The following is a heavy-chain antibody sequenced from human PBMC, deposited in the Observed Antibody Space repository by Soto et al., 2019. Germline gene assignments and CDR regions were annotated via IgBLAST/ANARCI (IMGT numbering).Heavy chain of an antibody. V-gene: IGHV1-46*01. CDR3: ARGDITILGVVIVLTYYGMDV. J-gene: IGHJ6*02. CDR2: INPSGGST. CDR1: GYTFTSYY. Sequence: QVQLVQSGAEVKKPGASVKVSCKASGYTFTSYYMHWVRQAPGQGLEWMGIINPSGGSTSYAQKFQGRVTMTRDTSTSTVYMELSSLRSEDTAVYYCARGDITILGVVIVLTYYGMDVWGQGTTVTVSS. D-gene: IGHD3-3*01.